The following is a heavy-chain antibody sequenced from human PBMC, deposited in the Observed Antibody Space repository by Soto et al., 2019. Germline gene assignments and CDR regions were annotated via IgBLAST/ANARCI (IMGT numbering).Heavy chain of an antibody. D-gene: IGHD2-2*01. Sequence: SETLSLTCTVSGGSLSSYYWSWIRQPPGKGLEWIGYIYYSGSTNYNPSLKSRVTISVDTSKNQFSLKLSSVTAADTAVYYCARVVPDYYGMDVWGQGTTVTVSS. CDR2: IYYSGST. V-gene: IGHV4-59*01. CDR1: GGSLSSYY. CDR3: ARVVPDYYGMDV. J-gene: IGHJ6*02.